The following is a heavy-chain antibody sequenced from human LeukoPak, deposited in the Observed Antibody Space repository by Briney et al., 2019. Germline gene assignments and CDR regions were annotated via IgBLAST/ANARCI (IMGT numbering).Heavy chain of an antibody. J-gene: IGHJ4*02. V-gene: IGHV3-53*01. D-gene: IGHD3-22*01. CDR3: ARGKLYSYESTSVYGPFDC. CDR2: LYSNGYI. CDR1: GFTFSSHS. Sequence: PGGSLRLSCAASGFTFSSHSMNWVRQAPGKGLEWVSVLYSNGYISYADSVKGRFTISRDNAENTVYLQMNSLRPEDTAVYFCARGKLYSYESTSVYGPFDCWGQGTLVTVSS.